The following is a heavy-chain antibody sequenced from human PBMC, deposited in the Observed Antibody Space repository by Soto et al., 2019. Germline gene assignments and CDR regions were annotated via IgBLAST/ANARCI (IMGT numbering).Heavy chain of an antibody. D-gene: IGHD3-10*01. V-gene: IGHV4-31*02. CDR1: GWSISSGGYY. J-gene: IGHJ6*02. Sequence: QVQLQESGPGLVKPSQTLSLTCSVSGWSISSGGYYWSWIRQPPGKGLEWIGYIYYSANTHYNPSLKGRVSISADTSKDQFSLTLSSVTAADTAVYYCSRSGGNSYYYGMDVWGQGTTVTVSS. CDR2: IYYSANT. CDR3: SRSGGNSYYYGMDV.